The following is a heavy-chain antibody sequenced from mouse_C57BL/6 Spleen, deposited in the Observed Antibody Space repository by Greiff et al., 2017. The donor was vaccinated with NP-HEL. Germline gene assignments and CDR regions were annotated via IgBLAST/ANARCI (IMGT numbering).Heavy chain of an antibody. CDR1: GYSITSGYD. CDR3: ARGTAQASWFAY. CDR2: ISYSGST. V-gene: IGHV3-1*01. Sequence: EVMLVESGPGMVKPSQSLSLTCTVTGYSITSGYDWHWIRHFPGNKLEWMGYISYSGSTNYNPSLKSRISITHDTSKNHFFLKLNSVTTEDTATYYCARGTAQASWFAYWGQGTLVTVSA. D-gene: IGHD3-2*02. J-gene: IGHJ3*01.